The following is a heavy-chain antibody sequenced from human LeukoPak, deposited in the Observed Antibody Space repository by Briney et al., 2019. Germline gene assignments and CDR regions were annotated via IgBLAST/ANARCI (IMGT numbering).Heavy chain of an antibody. J-gene: IGHJ3*02. CDR2: ISGSGSTI. V-gene: IGHV3-11*01. CDR1: GFTFSDYY. D-gene: IGHD3-10*01. Sequence: GGSLRPSCAASGFTFSDYYMSWIRQAPGKGLEWVSYISGSGSTIYYADSVKGRFTISRDNAKNSLYLQMNSLRAEDTAVYYCARDLVTMVRGASDAFDIWGQGTMVTVSS. CDR3: ARDLVTMVRGASDAFDI.